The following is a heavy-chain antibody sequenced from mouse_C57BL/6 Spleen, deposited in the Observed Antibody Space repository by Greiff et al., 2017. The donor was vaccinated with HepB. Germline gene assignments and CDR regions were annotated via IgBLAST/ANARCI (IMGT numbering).Heavy chain of an antibody. Sequence: DVKLVESGGGLVKPGGSLKLSCAASGFTFSDYGMHWVRQAPEKGLEWVAYISSGSSTIYYADTVKGRFTISRDNAKNTLFLQMTSLRSEDTAMYYCARQAGSSSSMDYWGQGTSVTVSS. CDR2: ISSGSSTI. CDR1: GFTFSDYG. J-gene: IGHJ4*01. D-gene: IGHD1-1*01. V-gene: IGHV5-17*01. CDR3: ARQAGSSSSMDY.